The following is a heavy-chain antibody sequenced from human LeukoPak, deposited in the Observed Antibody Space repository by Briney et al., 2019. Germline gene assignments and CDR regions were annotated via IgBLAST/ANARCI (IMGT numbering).Heavy chain of an antibody. CDR2: IKQDGSEK. D-gene: IGHD1-26*01. CDR3: ARVFIVGGRSIFDY. J-gene: IGHJ4*02. V-gene: IGHV3-7*01. CDR1: GFTFSSHW. Sequence: GGSLRLSCAASGFTFSSHWMSWVRQAPGKGLEWVANIKQDGSEKYYVDSVKGRVTISRDNSKNSLYLQMNSLRAEDTAVYYCARVFIVGGRSIFDYWGQGTLVTVSS.